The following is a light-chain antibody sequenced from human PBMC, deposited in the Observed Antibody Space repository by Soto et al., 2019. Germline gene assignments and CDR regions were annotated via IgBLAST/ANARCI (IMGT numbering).Light chain of an antibody. CDR3: QQYNVYWT. J-gene: IGKJ1*01. CDR2: KAS. V-gene: IGKV1-5*03. Sequence: DIHMAQSPSTLSASVGDRVTITCRASQSIDVWLAWYQQKAGKAPKLLIYKASTLESGVPSRFSGSGSGTEFTLTISSLQPDDFATYYCQQYNVYWTFGQGTKVEFK. CDR1: QSIDVW.